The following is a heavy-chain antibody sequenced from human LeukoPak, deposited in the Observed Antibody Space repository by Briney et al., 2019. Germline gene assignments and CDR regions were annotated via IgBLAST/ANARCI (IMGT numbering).Heavy chain of an antibody. V-gene: IGHV3-73*01. J-gene: IGHJ3*02. D-gene: IGHD2-15*01. CDR2: IRSKANGYTT. CDR3: TRLAGGDAFDI. Sequence: GSLRLSCAASGFTFSGSAMHWVLQASGKGLEWVVRIRSKANGYTTAYGASVKGRFTISRDDSQRATYVQMNSLKIEDTAVYYCTRLAGGDAFDIWGPGTMVTVSS. CDR1: GFTFSGSA.